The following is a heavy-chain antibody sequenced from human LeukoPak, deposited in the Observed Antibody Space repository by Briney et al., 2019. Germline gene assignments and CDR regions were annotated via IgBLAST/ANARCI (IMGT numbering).Heavy chain of an antibody. D-gene: IGHD3-10*01. V-gene: IGHV1-69*04. CDR3: ARDLPQVRRGYYYYMDV. J-gene: IGHJ6*03. Sequence: GASVKASCKASGGTFTSYTISWVRQAPGQGLEWMGRIISILGIANYAQKFQGRVTITADKSPSTAYMELSSLRSEDTAVYYCARDLPQVRRGYYYYMDVWGKGTTVTVSS. CDR1: GGTFTSYT. CDR2: IISILGIA.